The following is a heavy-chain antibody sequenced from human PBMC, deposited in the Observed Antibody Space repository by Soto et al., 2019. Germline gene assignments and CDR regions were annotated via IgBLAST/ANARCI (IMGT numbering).Heavy chain of an antibody. CDR1: GGSISSGGYS. CDR3: AREATQLGYCISTSCYISGLDV. J-gene: IGHJ4*02. Sequence: SETLSLTCAVSGGSISSGGYSWSWIRQPPGKGLEWTGSIYYSGSTYYNPSLKSRVTISVDTSKNQFSLKLSSVTAADTAVYYCAREATQLGYCISTSCYISGLDVWGQGTLVTVSS. CDR2: IYYSGST. V-gene: IGHV4-30-2*03. D-gene: IGHD2-2*02.